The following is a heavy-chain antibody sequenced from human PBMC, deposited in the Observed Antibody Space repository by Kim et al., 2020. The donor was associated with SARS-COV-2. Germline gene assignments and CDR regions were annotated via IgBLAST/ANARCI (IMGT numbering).Heavy chain of an antibody. D-gene: IGHD3-16*01. V-gene: IGHV3-21*06. J-gene: IGHJ5*02. Sequence: YHADSVKGRFTISRDNAKNSLFLQMSSLRAEDTAVYYCAREGMFGAWFDPWGQGTLVTVSS. CDR3: AREGMFGAWFDP.